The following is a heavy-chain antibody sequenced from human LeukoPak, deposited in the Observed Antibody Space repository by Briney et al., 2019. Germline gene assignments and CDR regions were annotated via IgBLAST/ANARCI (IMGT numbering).Heavy chain of an antibody. D-gene: IGHD3-10*01. CDR3: AMGSGGSGSYYNFPPPAHRWVAPAIDY. CDR1: GYTFTSYA. V-gene: IGHV1-3*01. CDR2: INAGNGNT. Sequence: GASVKVSCKASGYTFTSYAMHWVRQAPGQRLEWMGWINAGNGNTKYSQKFQGRVTITRDTSASTAYMELSSLRSEDTAVYYCAMGSGGSGSYYNFPPPAHRWVAPAIDYWGQGTLVTVSS. J-gene: IGHJ4*02.